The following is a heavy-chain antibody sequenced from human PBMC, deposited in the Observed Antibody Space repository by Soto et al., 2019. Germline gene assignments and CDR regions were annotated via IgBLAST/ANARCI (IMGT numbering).Heavy chain of an antibody. Sequence: PGGSLRLSCAASGFTLSSHGMQWVRQAPGKGLEWVAVVSYDGGTKYYADSVKGRFTISRDNSKNTLYLQMNSLRAEDTAVYYCVKEFVVAGYSYESFFDYWGQGTLVTVSS. CDR3: VKEFVVAGYSYESFFDY. CDR2: VSYDGGTK. V-gene: IGHV3-30*18. J-gene: IGHJ4*02. D-gene: IGHD5-18*01. CDR1: GFTLSSHG.